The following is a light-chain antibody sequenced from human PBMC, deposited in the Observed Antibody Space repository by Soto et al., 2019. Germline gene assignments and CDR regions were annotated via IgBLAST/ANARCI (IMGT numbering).Light chain of an antibody. CDR2: DNN. Sequence: QSVLTQPPSVSGAPRERVAISCTGSSSNIGAGYDVHWYQQLPGGAPTLLIYDNNNRPSGVPDRFSGSRSGSSASLAITGLQVGDEADYYCQSYDSSLKTVLFGGGTKLTVL. J-gene: IGLJ3*02. CDR1: SSNIGAGYD. CDR3: QSYDSSLKTVL. V-gene: IGLV1-40*01.